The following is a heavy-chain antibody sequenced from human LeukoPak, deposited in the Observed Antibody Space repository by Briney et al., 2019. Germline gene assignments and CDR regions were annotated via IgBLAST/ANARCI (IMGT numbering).Heavy chain of an antibody. J-gene: IGHJ3*02. D-gene: IGHD3-10*01. CDR2: IKSKSDGGTT. CDR3: IRLWFGEFI. V-gene: IGHV3-15*01. CDR1: GFTFSNAW. Sequence: GGSLRLSCTASGFTFSNAWMSWVRQAPGKGLEWVGRIKSKSDGGTTDYAAPVKGRFTISRDDSKSTLYLQMNSLKTEDTAVYYCIRLWFGEFIWGQGTMVSVSS.